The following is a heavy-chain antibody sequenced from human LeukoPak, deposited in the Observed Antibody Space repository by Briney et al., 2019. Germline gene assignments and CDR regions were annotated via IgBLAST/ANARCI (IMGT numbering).Heavy chain of an antibody. J-gene: IGHJ4*02. Sequence: GESLKISCKGSGYNFSTYWIAWERQIPGKGLEWMGMIYPGDSDTRYSPSFQGQVSLSAHKSITTAYLQWSILKASDTAMYYCARTGGTYTRHFDYWGQGTLVTVSS. V-gene: IGHV5-51*01. CDR1: GYNFSTYW. CDR2: IYPGDSDT. CDR3: ARTGGTYTRHFDY. D-gene: IGHD3-16*01.